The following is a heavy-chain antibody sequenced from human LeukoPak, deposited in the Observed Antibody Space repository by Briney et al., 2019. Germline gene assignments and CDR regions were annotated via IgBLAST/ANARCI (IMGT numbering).Heavy chain of an antibody. D-gene: IGHD2-15*01. V-gene: IGHV3-23*01. CDR1: GFTFNSYA. CDR2: ISGSGGTT. Sequence: GGSLRLSCAASGFTFNSYAMSWVRQATGKGLDWVSAISGSGGTTYYADSVKGRFTISRDNSKNTVSLQMNSLRVEDTATYYCAKELVGARPTNWFDSWGQGTLVTVSS. J-gene: IGHJ5*01. CDR3: AKELVGARPTNWFDS.